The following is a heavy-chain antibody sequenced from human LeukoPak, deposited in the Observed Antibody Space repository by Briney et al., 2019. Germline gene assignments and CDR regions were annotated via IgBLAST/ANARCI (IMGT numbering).Heavy chain of an antibody. V-gene: IGHV3-23*01. CDR3: AKGHPPGYSSGWYPH. CDR1: GFTFSNYA. D-gene: IGHD6-19*01. Sequence: GGSLRLSCAASGFTFSNYAMSWVRQAPGKGLEWVSAISGSGGSTYYADSVKGRFTISRDNSKNTLYLQMNSLRAEDTAVYYCAKGHPPGYSSGWYPHWGQGTLVTVSS. CDR2: ISGSGGST. J-gene: IGHJ4*02.